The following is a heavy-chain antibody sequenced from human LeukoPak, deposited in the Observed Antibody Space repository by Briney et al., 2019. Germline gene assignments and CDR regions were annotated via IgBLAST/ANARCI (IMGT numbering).Heavy chain of an antibody. D-gene: IGHD4-17*01. Sequence: GASVKVSCKASGYTFTSYGISWVRQAPGQGLEWMGWISAYNGNTNYAQKLQGRVTMTTDTSTSTAYMELRSLRSDDTAVYYCARVNPRPPYGDYGGWFDPWGQGTLVTVSS. CDR1: GYTFTSYG. J-gene: IGHJ5*02. CDR3: ARVNPRPPYGDYGGWFDP. V-gene: IGHV1-18*01. CDR2: ISAYNGNT.